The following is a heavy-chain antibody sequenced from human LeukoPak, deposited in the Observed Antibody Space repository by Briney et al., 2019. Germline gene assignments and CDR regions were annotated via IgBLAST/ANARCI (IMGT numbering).Heavy chain of an antibody. CDR2: ISGSGGST. J-gene: IGHJ4*02. D-gene: IGHD3-9*01. CDR3: AKLGVRYFDWLPNLYYFDY. V-gene: IGHV3-23*01. Sequence: SGGSLRLSCAASGFTFSSYAMSWVRQAPGKGLEWASAISGSGGSTYYADSVKGRFTISRDNSKNTLYLQMNSLRAEDTAVYYCAKLGVRYFDWLPNLYYFDYWGQGTLVTVSS. CDR1: GFTFSSYA.